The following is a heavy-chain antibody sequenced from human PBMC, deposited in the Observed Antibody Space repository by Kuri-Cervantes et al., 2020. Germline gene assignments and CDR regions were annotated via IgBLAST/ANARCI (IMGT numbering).Heavy chain of an antibody. CDR3: ARLGGGYSYGFDY. CDR2: INWNGGST. CDR1: GFTFSSYW. Sequence: GGSLRLSCAASGFTFSSYWMSWVRQAPGKGLEWVSGINWNGGSTGYADSVKGRFTISRDNAKNSLYLQMNSLRAEDTALYYCARLGGGYSYGFDYWGQGTLVTVSS. V-gene: IGHV3-20*04. D-gene: IGHD5-18*01. J-gene: IGHJ4*02.